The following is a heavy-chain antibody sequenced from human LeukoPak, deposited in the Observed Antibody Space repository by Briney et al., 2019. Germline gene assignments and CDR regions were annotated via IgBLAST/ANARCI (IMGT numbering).Heavy chain of an antibody. V-gene: IGHV4-4*01. CDR1: GGSISSSNW. D-gene: IGHD2-15*01. CDR3: ATDGSDYYYGMDV. Sequence: SETLSLTCAVSGGSISSSNWWSWVRQPPGKGLEWIGEIYHSGSTNYNPSLKSRVTISVDKSKNQFSLKLSSVTAADTAVYCCATDGSDYYYGMDVWGQGTTVTVSS. J-gene: IGHJ6*02. CDR2: IYHSGST.